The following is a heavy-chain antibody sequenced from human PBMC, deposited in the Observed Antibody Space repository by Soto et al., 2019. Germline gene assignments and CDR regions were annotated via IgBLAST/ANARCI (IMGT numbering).Heavy chain of an antibody. CDR3: ARQVASMVGYYYYGMDV. D-gene: IGHD2-15*01. V-gene: IGHV4-31*03. CDR2: IYYSGST. CDR1: GGSISSGGYY. Sequence: SETLSLTCTVSGGSISSGGYYWSWIRQHPGKGLEWIGYIYYSGSTYYNPSLKSRVTISVDTSKNQFSLKLSSVTAADTAVYYCARQVASMVGYYYYGMDVWGQGTTVTVSS. J-gene: IGHJ6*02.